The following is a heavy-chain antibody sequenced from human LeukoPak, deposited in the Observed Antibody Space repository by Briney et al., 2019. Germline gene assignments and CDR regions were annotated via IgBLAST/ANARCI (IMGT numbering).Heavy chain of an antibody. CDR3: ARGPGEFSHYFDY. J-gene: IGHJ4*02. CDR1: GYTFTGYY. Sequence: ASVKLSCKASGYTFTGYYIHWVRQAPGQGLEWMGLTNPNSGGTNYAQNFQGRVTMTTDTSTSTVYMELRSLTSDDTAVYTCARGPGEFSHYFDYWGQGTLVTVSS. CDR2: TNPNSGGT. V-gene: IGHV1-2*02. D-gene: IGHD3-16*02.